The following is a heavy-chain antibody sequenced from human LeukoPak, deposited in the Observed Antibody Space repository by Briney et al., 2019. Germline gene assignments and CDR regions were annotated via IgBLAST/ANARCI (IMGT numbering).Heavy chain of an antibody. Sequence: SETLSLTCAVSGGSISSSNWWSWVRQPPGKGLEWIGEIYHSGSTNYNPSLKSRLTITVDKAKNHFSLKLSYVTAADTAVHYCAGGYIFTGSVAYWGQGTLVSVSS. CDR1: GGSISSSNW. CDR2: IYHSGST. J-gene: IGHJ4*02. D-gene: IGHD3-9*01. CDR3: AGGYIFTGSVAY. V-gene: IGHV4-4*02.